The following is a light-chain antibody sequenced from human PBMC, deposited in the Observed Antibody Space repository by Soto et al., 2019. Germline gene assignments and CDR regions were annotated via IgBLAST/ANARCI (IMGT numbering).Light chain of an antibody. Sequence: EIVLTRSPGTLSLSPGERATLSCRASQSITNNYLAWYQQKPGRAHRLLIYGASSRATGIPDRFSGSGSGTDFTLTVSSLEPEDFAVYYCQQYGSSPITFGQGTRLEIK. J-gene: IGKJ5*01. CDR2: GAS. CDR3: QQYGSSPIT. CDR1: QSITNNY. V-gene: IGKV3-20*01.